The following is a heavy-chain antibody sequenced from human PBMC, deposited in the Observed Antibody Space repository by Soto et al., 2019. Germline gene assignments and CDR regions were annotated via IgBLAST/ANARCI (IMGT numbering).Heavy chain of an antibody. Sequence: SETLSLTCTVSGGSISSSSYYWGWIRQAPGTGLEWIGNICYSGSTYYHPSLKRRVTISVDTSKNQFSLKLSSVTAADTDVYYCARHGGQQLRYYYYGMDVWGQGATVTVSS. CDR1: GGSISSSSYY. D-gene: IGHD6-13*01. V-gene: IGHV4-39*01. CDR3: ARHGGQQLRYYYYGMDV. CDR2: ICYSGST. J-gene: IGHJ6*02.